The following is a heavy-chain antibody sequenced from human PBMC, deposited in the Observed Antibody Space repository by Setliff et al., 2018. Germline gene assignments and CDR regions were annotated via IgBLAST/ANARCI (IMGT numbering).Heavy chain of an antibody. CDR3: ARTGTYRYFDY. CDR2: INRRGST. V-gene: IGHV4-61*10. D-gene: IGHD1-1*01. J-gene: IGHJ4*02. Sequence: SETLSLTCTVSGGSVNSGYDNWNWLRQPAGKGLEWIGHINRRGSTNFSPSLKSRVTISVDTSKNQFSLKLSSVTAADTAVYYCARTGTYRYFDYWGQGTPVTVSS. CDR1: GGSVNSGYDN.